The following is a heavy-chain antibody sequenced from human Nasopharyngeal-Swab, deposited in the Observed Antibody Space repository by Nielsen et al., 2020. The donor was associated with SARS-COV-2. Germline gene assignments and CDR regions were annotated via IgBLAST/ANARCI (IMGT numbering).Heavy chain of an antibody. V-gene: IGHV5-51*01. Sequence: GESLKISCKGSGYSFTSYWHAWVRQMPGKGLEWMGIIYPRDSDTRYSPSFQGQVTISADKSISTAYLQWSSLKASDNAMYYCVRPEGVATSFKYYFQYGMDVWGQGTMVTVPS. D-gene: IGHD5-12*01. CDR2: IYPRDSDT. J-gene: IGHJ6*02. CDR3: VRPEGVATSFKYYFQYGMDV. CDR1: GYSFTSYW.